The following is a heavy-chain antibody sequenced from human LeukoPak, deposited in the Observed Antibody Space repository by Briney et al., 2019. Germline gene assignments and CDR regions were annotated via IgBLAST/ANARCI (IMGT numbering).Heavy chain of an antibody. CDR2: INHSGST. J-gene: IGHJ5*02. CDR1: GGSFSGYY. CDR3: ARVVQNSSSWYGGRNWFDP. V-gene: IGHV4-34*01. Sequence: SETLSLTCAVYGGSFSGYYWSWIRQPPGKGLEWIGEINHSGSTNYNPSLKSRVTISVDTSKNQFSLKLSSVTAADTAVYYCARVVQNSSSWYGGRNWFDPWGQGTLVTVSS. D-gene: IGHD6-13*01.